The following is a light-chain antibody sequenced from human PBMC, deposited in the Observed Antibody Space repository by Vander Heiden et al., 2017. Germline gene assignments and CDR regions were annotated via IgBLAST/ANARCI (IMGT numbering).Light chain of an antibody. J-gene: IGLJ1*01. CDR3: QAWDSSTRGV. CDR2: KDS. CDR1: KLGDKY. V-gene: IGLV3-1*01. Sequence: SYELTQPPSVSVSPGQTASITCSGDKLGDKYACWYQQKPGQSPVLIIYKDSKRPSGIPERFSGSNSGNTATLTISGTQAMDEADYYCQAWDSSTRGVFGTGTKVTVL.